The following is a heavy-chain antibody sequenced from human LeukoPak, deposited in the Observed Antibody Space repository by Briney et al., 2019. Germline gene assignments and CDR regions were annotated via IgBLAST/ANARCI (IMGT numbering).Heavy chain of an antibody. CDR1: GFTFSSYA. Sequence: SGGSLRLSCAASGFTFSSYAMHWVRQAPGKGLEWLAVISYDGGNKYYADSVKGRFTISRDKSQTTLYLQMNSLRAEDTAVYYCARERGLRYFDWLFDYWGQGTLVTVSS. CDR2: ISYDGGNK. V-gene: IGHV3-30*04. J-gene: IGHJ4*02. D-gene: IGHD3-9*01. CDR3: ARERGLRYFDWLFDY.